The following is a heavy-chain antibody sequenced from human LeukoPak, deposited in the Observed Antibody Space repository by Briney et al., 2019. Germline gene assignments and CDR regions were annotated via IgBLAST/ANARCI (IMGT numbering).Heavy chain of an antibody. D-gene: IGHD3-22*01. J-gene: IGHJ4*02. V-gene: IGHV1-8*01. Sequence: ASVKVSYKASRYTFTSYDINWVREAAGQGLEWMGWMNTKTGPTRYAQKFQGRVTMTRDTSITTAYMELTSLTYEDTAVYYCARLAETPDYYSNGGYFYLCYWGQGTPVTVSS. CDR3: ARLAETPDYYSNGGYFYLCY. CDR2: MNTKTGPT. CDR1: RYTFTSYD.